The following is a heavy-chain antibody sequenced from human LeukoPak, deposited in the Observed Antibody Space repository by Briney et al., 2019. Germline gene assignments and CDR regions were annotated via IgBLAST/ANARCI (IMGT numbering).Heavy chain of an antibody. Sequence: QSGGSLRLSCAASGFTFSSYWMHWVRQAPGKGLEWVSYISSSGSTIYYADSVKGRFTISRDNAKNSLYLQMNSLRAEDTAVYYCARDLSLYCSGGSCYSLNYWGQGTLVTVSS. V-gene: IGHV3-48*04. D-gene: IGHD2-15*01. CDR3: ARDLSLYCSGGSCYSLNY. CDR2: ISSSGSTI. J-gene: IGHJ4*02. CDR1: GFTFSSYW.